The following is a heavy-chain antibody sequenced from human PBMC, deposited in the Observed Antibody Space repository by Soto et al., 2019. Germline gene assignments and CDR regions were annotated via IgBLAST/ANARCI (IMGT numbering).Heavy chain of an antibody. D-gene: IGHD6-13*01. CDR1: GGSISSSSYY. CDR3: ARPHSSRITDNWFDP. CDR2: IYYSGST. J-gene: IGHJ5*02. Sequence: SETLSLTCTVSGGSISSSSYYWGWIRQPPGKGLEWIGSIYYSGSTYYNPSLKSRVTISVDTSKNQFSLKLSSVTAADTAVYYCARPHSSRITDNWFDPWGQGTLVTVSS. V-gene: IGHV4-39*01.